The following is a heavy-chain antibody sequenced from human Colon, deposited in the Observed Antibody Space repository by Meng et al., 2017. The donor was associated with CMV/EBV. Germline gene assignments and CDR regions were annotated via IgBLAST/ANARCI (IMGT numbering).Heavy chain of an antibody. CDR2: ISASGATT. CDR1: GFTFSSHA. V-gene: IGHV3-23*01. CDR3: ASGYGPGAIIDF. J-gene: IGHJ4*02. Sequence: GESLKISCAASGFTFSSHAMTWVRQEPEKGLEWVSAISASGATTYYADSVRGRFTISRDNSNNSLSLHMNTLNAENSAVYYCASGYGPGAIIDFWGQGTLVTVSS. D-gene: IGHD5-18*01.